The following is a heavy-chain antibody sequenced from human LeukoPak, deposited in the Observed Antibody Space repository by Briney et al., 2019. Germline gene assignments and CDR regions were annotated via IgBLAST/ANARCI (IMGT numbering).Heavy chain of an antibody. V-gene: IGHV1-58*02. CDR1: GFTFTSSA. J-gene: IGHJ6*02. CDR3: AADTPRPYSGSYYYYGMDV. CDR2: IVVGSGNT. D-gene: IGHD1-26*01. Sequence: SVKVSCKASGFTFTSSAMQWVRQARGQRLEWIGWIVVGSGNTNYAQKFQERVTITRDMSTSTAYMELSSLRSEDTAVYYCAADTPRPYSGSYYYYGMDVWGQGTMVTVSS.